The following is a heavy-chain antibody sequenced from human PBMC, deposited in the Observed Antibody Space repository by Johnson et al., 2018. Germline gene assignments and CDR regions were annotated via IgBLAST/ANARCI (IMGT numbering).Heavy chain of an antibody. CDR3: ARQVLQLERHRAFDI. CDR2: TYYRSKWYN. CDR1: GHSVSRNSAA. Sequence: QVQLQQSGPGLVKPSQTLSLTCAISGHSVSRNSAAWNWIRQSPSRGLEWLGRTYYRSKWYNDYAVSVKSRITITPDTSKTQFSLQLNSVTPEATAVYYCARQVLQLERHRAFDIWGQGKMVTVS. J-gene: IGHJ3*02. D-gene: IGHD1-1*01. V-gene: IGHV6-1*01.